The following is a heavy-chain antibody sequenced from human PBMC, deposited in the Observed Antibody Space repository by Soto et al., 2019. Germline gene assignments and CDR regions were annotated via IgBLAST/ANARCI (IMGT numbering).Heavy chain of an antibody. V-gene: IGHV3-74*01. CDR1: GFSFSSYW. D-gene: IGHD3-9*01. CDR2: LNSGGTDT. CDR3: PIELTAFGMDV. J-gene: IGHJ6*02. Sequence: EVQLVESGGGLVQPGGSLRLSCAASGFSFSSYWMHWVRQAPGSGLVWVSRLNSGGTDTDYADSVKGRFTISRDTAKDTLYLQMNSLRTEDTAVYYCPIELTAFGMDVGGQGTTVTVSS.